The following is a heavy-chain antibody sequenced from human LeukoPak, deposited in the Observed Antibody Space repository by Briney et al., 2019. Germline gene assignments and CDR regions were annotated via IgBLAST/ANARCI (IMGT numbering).Heavy chain of an antibody. CDR3: ARLSLGATGGYYFDY. Sequence: PSETLSLTCTVSGGSISSYYWTWIRQPPGKGLEWIGYIYYSGSTNYNPSLKSRVTISVDTSKKQFSLKLSSVTAADTAVYYCARLSLGATGGYYFDYWGQGTLVTVSS. V-gene: IGHV4-59*01. D-gene: IGHD1-26*01. CDR2: IYYSGST. CDR1: GGSISSYY. J-gene: IGHJ4*02.